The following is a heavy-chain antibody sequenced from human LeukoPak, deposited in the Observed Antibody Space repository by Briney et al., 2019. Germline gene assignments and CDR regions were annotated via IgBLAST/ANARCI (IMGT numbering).Heavy chain of an antibody. CDR1: GGSISSHY. J-gene: IGHJ6*02. CDR3: AREIAVAGTHYYGMDV. CDR2: IYYSGST. Sequence: PSETLSLTCTVSGGSISSHYWSWIRQPPGKGLEWIGYIYYSGSTNYNPSLKSRVTISVDTSKNQFSLKLSSVTAADTAVYYCAREIAVAGTHYYGMDVWGQGTTVTVSS. D-gene: IGHD6-19*01. V-gene: IGHV4-59*11.